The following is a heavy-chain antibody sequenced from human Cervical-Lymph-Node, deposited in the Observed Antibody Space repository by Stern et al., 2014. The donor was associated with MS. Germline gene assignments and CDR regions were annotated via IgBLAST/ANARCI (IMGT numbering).Heavy chain of an antibody. CDR1: GDSISSYTHY. CDR3: AKHACTGAACPFDL. D-gene: IGHD2-8*02. CDR2: VYYSGAT. Sequence: QLQLQESGPGLVKPSETLSLTCAVSGDSISSYTHYWAWIRQPPGKGLEWIGSVYYSGATYYTPSPKGRFPISVDTPKKHFSLGLNSVTAADTAVYYCAKHACTGAACPFDLWGQGTLVTVSS. J-gene: IGHJ4*02. V-gene: IGHV4-39*01.